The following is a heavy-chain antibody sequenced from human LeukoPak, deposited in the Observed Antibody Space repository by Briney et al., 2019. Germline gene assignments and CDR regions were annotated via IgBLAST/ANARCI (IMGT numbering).Heavy chain of an antibody. CDR3: ASQGSDYGDYNGMDV. CDR1: GYSFTSYW. CDR2: IFPGDSDT. Sequence: PGESLKISCKGSGYSFTSYWIVWVRQMPGKGLEWMGIIFPGDSDTTYSPSFQGQVTLSADKSVSTAYLQWSSLKASDTAMYYCASQGSDYGDYNGMDVWGQGTTVTVSS. D-gene: IGHD4-17*01. J-gene: IGHJ6*02. V-gene: IGHV5-51*01.